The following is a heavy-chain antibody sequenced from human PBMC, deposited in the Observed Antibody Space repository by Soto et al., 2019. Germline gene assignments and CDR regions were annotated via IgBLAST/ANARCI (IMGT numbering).Heavy chain of an antibody. CDR2: IYYSGST. CDR1: GGSISSGSHY. CDR3: ARGLLATTYYDY. D-gene: IGHD5-12*01. J-gene: IGHJ4*02. Sequence: QVQLQESGPGLVKPSQTLSLTCTVSGGSISSGSHYWTWIRQHPGKGLEWIGYIYYSGSTSYNPSLKSRVAISLDTSKNQFSLKLTSVTAADTAVYYCARGLLATTYYDYWGQGTLVSVSS. V-gene: IGHV4-31*03.